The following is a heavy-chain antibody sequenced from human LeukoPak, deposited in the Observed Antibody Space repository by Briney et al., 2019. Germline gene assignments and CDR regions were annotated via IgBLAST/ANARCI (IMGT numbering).Heavy chain of an antibody. J-gene: IGHJ4*02. V-gene: IGHV4-39*07. D-gene: IGHD6-19*01. CDR2: INHSGST. CDR1: GGFISSGSYY. CDR3: ARRSGPRYSSGWYRGGHFDY. Sequence: SETLSLTCTVSGGFISSGSYYWSWIRQPPGKGLEWIGEINHSGSTNYNPSLKSRVTISVDTSKNQFSLKLSSVTAADTAVYYCARRSGPRYSSGWYRGGHFDYWGQGTLVTVSS.